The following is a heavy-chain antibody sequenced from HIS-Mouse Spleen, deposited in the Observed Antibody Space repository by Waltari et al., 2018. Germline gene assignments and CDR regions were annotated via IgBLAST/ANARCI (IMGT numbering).Heavy chain of an antibody. J-gene: IGHJ4*02. CDR3: AKDRGSQFDY. CDR2: ISDDGSNK. CDR1: GFTFSSYG. V-gene: IGHV3-30*18. Sequence: QVQLVESGGGVVQPGRSLRLSCAASGFTFSSYGMHWVRQAPGKGREWVAVISDDGSNKYYADSVKGRFTISRDNSKNTLYLQMNSLRAEDTAVYYCAKDRGSQFDYWGQGTLVTVSS. D-gene: IGHD1-26*01.